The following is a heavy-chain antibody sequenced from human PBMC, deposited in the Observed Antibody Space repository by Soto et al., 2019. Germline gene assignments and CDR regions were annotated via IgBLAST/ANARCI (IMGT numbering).Heavy chain of an antibody. Sequence: SVKVSCKASGGTFSSYTISWVRQAPGQGLEWMGRIIPILGIANYAQKFQGRVTITRDTSASTAYMELSSLRSEDTAVYYCARGRGDYYDFDYWGQGTLVTVSS. J-gene: IGHJ4*02. V-gene: IGHV1-69*02. CDR1: GGTFSSYT. D-gene: IGHD4-17*01. CDR2: IIPILGIA. CDR3: ARGRGDYYDFDY.